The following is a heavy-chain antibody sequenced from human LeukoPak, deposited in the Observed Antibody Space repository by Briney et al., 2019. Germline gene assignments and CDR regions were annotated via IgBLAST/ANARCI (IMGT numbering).Heavy chain of an antibody. CDR3: ARHRYYYDSSGYGYQP. Sequence: SETVSLTCTVSGASISSYYWSWIRQRPRKGLEWVGHFYYSVSTNYNPSLKSRVTISVDASKSQFSLRLSSVTAADTAVYYCARHRYYYDSSGYGYQPWGQGTLVTVSS. CDR1: GASISSYY. CDR2: FYYSVST. J-gene: IGHJ5*02. D-gene: IGHD3-22*01. V-gene: IGHV4-59*01.